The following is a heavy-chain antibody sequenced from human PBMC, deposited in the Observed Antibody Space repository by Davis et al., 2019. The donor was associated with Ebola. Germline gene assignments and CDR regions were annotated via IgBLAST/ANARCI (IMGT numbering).Heavy chain of an antibody. CDR1: GFTFSSYA. V-gene: IGHV3-30-3*02. CDR3: AKEGDYCGRDCYGSFDY. J-gene: IGHJ4*02. D-gene: IGHD2-21*02. CDR2: ISYDGSNK. Sequence: GGSLRLSCAASGFTFSSYAMHWVRQAPGKGLEWVAVISYDGSNKYYADSVKGRFTISRDNSKNTLYLQMNSLRDEDAAVYYCAKEGDYCGRDCYGSFDYWGQGTLVTVSS.